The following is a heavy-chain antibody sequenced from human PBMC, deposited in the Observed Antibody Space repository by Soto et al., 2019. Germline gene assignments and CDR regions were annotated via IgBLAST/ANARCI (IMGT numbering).Heavy chain of an antibody. J-gene: IGHJ4*02. Sequence: QVQLQASGPGLVSPSDPLSLTCASCGGCISENYWSRWVRQPPGRGLEWSGVLSCRGTTHNTPSLRSRVTSSMDTSRNQISLTLISVTAADSSSYYCARHIGVTGTRGFDYWGQGTLVTVSS. CDR3: ARHIGVTGTRGFDY. CDR1: GGCISENYW. V-gene: IGHV4-4*02. CDR2: LSCRGTT. D-gene: IGHD6-19*01.